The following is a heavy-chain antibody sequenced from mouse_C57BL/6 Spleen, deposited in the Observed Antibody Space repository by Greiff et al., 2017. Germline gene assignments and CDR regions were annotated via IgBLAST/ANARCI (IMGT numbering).Heavy chain of an antibody. CDR1: GYTFTSYW. Sequence: QVQLPQPGAELVKPGASVKMSCKASGYTFTSYWITWVKQRPGQGLEWLGDIYPGSGSTNYNEKFKSKATLTVDTSYSTAYMQLSSLTSEDSAVDYCARRWLLRGCDYWGQGTTLTVSS. CDR2: IYPGSGST. CDR3: ARRWLLRGCDY. V-gene: IGHV1-55*01. D-gene: IGHD2-3*01. J-gene: IGHJ2*01.